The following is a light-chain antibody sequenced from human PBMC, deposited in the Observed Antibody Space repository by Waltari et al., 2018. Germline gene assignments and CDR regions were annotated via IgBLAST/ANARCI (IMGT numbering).Light chain of an antibody. CDR2: EVF. Sequence: QSALTQPASVSGTSGQSITISCSGTTSAVGSYDLVSWYQQHPGEAPKLLICEVFKRPPDTSSRFSGAKSGSTASLAISGLQSEDEADYYCAAWDDSLHGHWVFGGGTKVTVL. CDR1: TSAVGSYDL. V-gene: IGLV2-14*02. CDR3: AAWDDSLHGHWV. J-gene: IGLJ3*02.